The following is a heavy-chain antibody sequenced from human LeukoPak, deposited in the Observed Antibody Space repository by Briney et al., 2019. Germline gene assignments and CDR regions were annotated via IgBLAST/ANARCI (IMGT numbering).Heavy chain of an antibody. CDR1: GFKFRSFS. CDR3: TTEPWFGDV. D-gene: IGHD3-10*01. V-gene: IGHV3-15*01. CDR2: IKSKTDGGTT. J-gene: IGHJ6*02. Sequence: GGSLRLSCAASGFKFRSFSMNWVRQAPGKGLEWVGRIKSKTDGGTTDYAAPVKGRFTISRDDSKNTLYLQMNSLKTEDTAVYYCTTEPWFGDVWGQGTTVTVSS.